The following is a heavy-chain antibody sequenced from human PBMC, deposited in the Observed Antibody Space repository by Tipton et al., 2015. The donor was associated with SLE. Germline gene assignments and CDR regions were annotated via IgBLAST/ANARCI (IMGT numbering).Heavy chain of an antibody. Sequence: QLVQSGAEVKKPGESLKISCKGSGYSFTSYWIGWVRQMPGKGLEWMGIIYPGDSDTRYSPSFQGQVTISADKSISTDYLQWSSLKASDTAMYYCGRLVGGYCSGGSCRNPFDYWGQGPLVTVSS. J-gene: IGHJ4*02. CDR3: GRLVGGYCSGGSCRNPFDY. CDR1: GYSFTSYW. D-gene: IGHD2-15*01. CDR2: IYPGDSDT. V-gene: IGHV5-51*03.